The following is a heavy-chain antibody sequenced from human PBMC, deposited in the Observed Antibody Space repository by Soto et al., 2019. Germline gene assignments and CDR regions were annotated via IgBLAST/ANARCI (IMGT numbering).Heavy chain of an antibody. Sequence: QVQLVQSGAEEKKPGASVKVSCKASGYTFTSYAMHWVRQAPGQRLEWMGWINAGNGNTKYSQKFQGRVTITRDASASTAYMELSSLRSEDTAVYYCARVADGPVRGGLDYWGQGTLVTVSS. CDR1: GYTFTSYA. CDR2: INAGNGNT. J-gene: IGHJ4*02. V-gene: IGHV1-3*05. CDR3: ARVADGPVRGGLDY. D-gene: IGHD4-17*01.